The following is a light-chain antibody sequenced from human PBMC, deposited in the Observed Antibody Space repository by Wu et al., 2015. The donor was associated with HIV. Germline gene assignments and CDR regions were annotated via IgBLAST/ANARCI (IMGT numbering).Light chain of an antibody. V-gene: IGKV3-15*01. J-gene: IGKJ1*01. CDR3: QQYDNWPPWT. Sequence: EIVLTQSPGTLSLSPGERATLSCRASQSVSSSYLAWYQQKPGQAPRLLIYGASTRATGIPARFSGSGSGTEFTLTIRGTQSEDFAVYYCQQYDNWPPWTFGQGTKVEIK. CDR2: GAS. CDR1: QSVSSSY.